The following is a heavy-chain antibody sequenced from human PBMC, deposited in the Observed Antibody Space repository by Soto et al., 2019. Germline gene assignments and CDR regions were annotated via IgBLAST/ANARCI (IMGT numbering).Heavy chain of an antibody. CDR2: IYYSGST. D-gene: IGHD2-2*01. CDR1: GGSISSGDYY. Sequence: SETLSLTCTVSGGSISSGDYYWSWIRQPPGKGLEWIGYIYYSGSTYYNPSLKSRVTISVDTSKNQLSLKLSSVTAADTTVYYCARESIASVGFDYWGQGTLVPVSS. V-gene: IGHV4-30-4*01. J-gene: IGHJ4*02. CDR3: ARESIASVGFDY.